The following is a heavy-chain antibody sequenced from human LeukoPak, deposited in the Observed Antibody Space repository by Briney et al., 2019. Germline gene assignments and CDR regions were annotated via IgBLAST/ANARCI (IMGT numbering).Heavy chain of an antibody. J-gene: IGHJ5*02. Sequence: GGSLRLSCAASGFTFSTYGMHWVHQAPGKGLEWVAFIRYDGSNKDYVDSVKGRFTISRDNSKNTLYLQMNSLRAEDTAVYYCAKGPVGYCGGGSCYHWFDPWGQGTLVTVSS. D-gene: IGHD2-15*01. CDR2: IRYDGSNK. V-gene: IGHV3-30*02. CDR1: GFTFSTYG. CDR3: AKGPVGYCGGGSCYHWFDP.